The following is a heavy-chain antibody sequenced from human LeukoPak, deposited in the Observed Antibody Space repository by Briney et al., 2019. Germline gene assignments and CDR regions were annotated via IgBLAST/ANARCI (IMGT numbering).Heavy chain of an antibody. D-gene: IGHD3-22*01. CDR3: ASARDYYDSSGPSFDY. CDR1: GFTFSSYA. V-gene: IGHV3-30*04. CDR2: ISYDGSNK. Sequence: PGRSLRLSCAASGFTFSSYAMHWVRQAPGKGLEWVAVISYDGSNKYYADSVKGRFTISRDNSKNTLYLQMNSLRAEDTAVYYCASARDYYDSSGPSFDYWGQGTLVTVSS. J-gene: IGHJ4*02.